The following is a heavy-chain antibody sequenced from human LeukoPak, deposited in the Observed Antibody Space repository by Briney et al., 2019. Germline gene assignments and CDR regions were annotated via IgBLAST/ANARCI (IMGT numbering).Heavy chain of an antibody. CDR2: ISGDGGST. J-gene: IGHJ4*02. Sequence: QPGGSLRLSCAASGFTFDDYAMHWVRQAPGKGLEWVSLISGDGGSTYYADSVKGRFTISRDNSKNSLYLQMNSLRTEDTALYYCAKEGYCSGGSCSFDYWGQGTLVIVS. CDR3: AKEGYCSGGSCSFDY. D-gene: IGHD2-15*01. V-gene: IGHV3-43*02. CDR1: GFTFDDYA.